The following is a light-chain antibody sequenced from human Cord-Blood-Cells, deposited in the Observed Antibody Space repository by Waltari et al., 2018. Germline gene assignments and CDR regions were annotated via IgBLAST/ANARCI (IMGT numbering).Light chain of an antibody. CDR3: CSYAGSYTWV. Sequence: QSALTQPRSVSGSPGQSVTISCTGTRSDFGGYNSVSWYQQPPGKAPKLMIYDVSKRPSGVPDRFSGSKAGNTASLTISGLQAEDEADYYCCSYAGSYTWVFGGGTKLTVL. J-gene: IGLJ3*02. CDR1: RSDFGGYNS. CDR2: DVS. V-gene: IGLV2-11*01.